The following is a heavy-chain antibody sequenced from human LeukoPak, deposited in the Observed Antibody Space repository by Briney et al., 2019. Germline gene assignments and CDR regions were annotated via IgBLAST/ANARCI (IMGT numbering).Heavy chain of an antibody. D-gene: IGHD4-17*01. V-gene: IGHV5-51*01. CDR3: ASRPFETTVVPWDFY. J-gene: IGHJ4*02. CDR2: IRPMNSDV. CDR1: GYSFASYW. Sequence: GESLKISCKGSGYSFASYWVAWVRQLPGKGLEWMGIIRPMNSDVRYSPSFQGQVAISADRSINTAYLQWSSLTASDTAMYYCASRPFETTVVPWDFYWGQGTQVTVSS.